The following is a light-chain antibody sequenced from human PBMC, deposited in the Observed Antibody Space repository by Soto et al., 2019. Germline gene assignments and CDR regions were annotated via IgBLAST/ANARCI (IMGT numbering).Light chain of an antibody. Sequence: QSVLTQPASVSGSPGQWITISCTGTSSDVGGYNYVSWCQQHPGKAPKLMIYEVINRSSGVSNRFPGSKSGNTASLSISGLQAEDEADYYCSSYTTTNTYVFGPGTKVTVL. CDR1: SSDVGGYNY. V-gene: IGLV2-14*01. CDR3: SSYTTTNTYV. J-gene: IGLJ1*01. CDR2: EVI.